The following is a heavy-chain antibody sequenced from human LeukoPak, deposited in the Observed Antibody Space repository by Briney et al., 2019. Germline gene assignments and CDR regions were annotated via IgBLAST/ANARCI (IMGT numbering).Heavy chain of an antibody. V-gene: IGHV4-59*08. D-gene: IGHD6-19*01. CDR3: ARHPSAVAGKTFDC. CDR1: GGSISSYY. CDR2: VFYSGST. J-gene: IGHJ4*02. Sequence: SETLSLTCTVSGGSISSYYWSWIRRPPGKGLEWIGYVFYSGSTNYNPSLKSRVTISVDTSKNQISLKLTSVTAADTAVYYCARHPSAVAGKTFDCWGQGTLVTVSS.